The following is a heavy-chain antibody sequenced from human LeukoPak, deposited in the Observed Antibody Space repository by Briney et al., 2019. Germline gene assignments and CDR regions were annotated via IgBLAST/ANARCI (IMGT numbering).Heavy chain of an antibody. CDR1: GYAFTSYY. CDR3: ARVVSSGWYYFDY. Sequence: ASVKVSCKASGYAFTSYYMHWVRQAPGQGLEWMGITNPSGGSTSYAQKFQGRVTMTRDTSTSTVYMELSSLRSEDTAVYYCARVVSSGWYYFDYWGQGTLVTVSS. J-gene: IGHJ4*02. V-gene: IGHV1-46*01. CDR2: TNPSGGST. D-gene: IGHD6-19*01.